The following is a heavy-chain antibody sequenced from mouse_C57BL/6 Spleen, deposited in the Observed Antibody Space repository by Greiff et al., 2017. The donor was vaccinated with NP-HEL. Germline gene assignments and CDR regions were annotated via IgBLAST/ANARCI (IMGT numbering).Heavy chain of an antibody. V-gene: IGHV5-17*01. CDR2: ISSGSSTI. Sequence: EVMLVESGGGLVKPGGSLKLSCAASGFTFSDYGMHWVRQAPEKGLEWVAYISSGSSTIYYADTVKGRFTISRDNAKNTLFLQMTSLRSEDTAMYYCARMDYGSSYDAMDYWGQGTSVTVSS. D-gene: IGHD1-1*01. CDR1: GFTFSDYG. J-gene: IGHJ4*01. CDR3: ARMDYGSSYDAMDY.